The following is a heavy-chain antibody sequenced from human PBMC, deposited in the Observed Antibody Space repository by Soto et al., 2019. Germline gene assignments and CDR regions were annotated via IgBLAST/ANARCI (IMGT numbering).Heavy chain of an antibody. CDR2: ISSSGSTI. J-gene: IGHJ6*02. Sequence: GGSLRLSCAASGFTFSDYYMSWIRQAPGKGLEWVSYISSSGSTIYYADSVKGRFTISRDNAKNSLYLQMNSLRAEDTAVYYCARGESYGDYSPFYYYGMDVWGQGTTVTVSS. V-gene: IGHV3-11*01. CDR3: ARGESYGDYSPFYYYGMDV. CDR1: GFTFSDYY. D-gene: IGHD4-17*01.